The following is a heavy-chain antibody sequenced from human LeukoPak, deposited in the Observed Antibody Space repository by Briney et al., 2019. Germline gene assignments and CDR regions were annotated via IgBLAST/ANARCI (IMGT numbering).Heavy chain of an antibody. Sequence: GGSLRLSCAAPGFRFGSESMTWVRQAPGKGLDWVANINPDGNATYYVDSVKGRFTISSDNCKNSLYLQLNSLRAEDTAVYYCARYYDPAVGDAFDIWGQGTMVTVSS. D-gene: IGHD3-16*01. CDR3: ARYYDPAVGDAFDI. V-gene: IGHV3-7*01. J-gene: IGHJ3*02. CDR1: GFRFGSES. CDR2: INPDGNAT.